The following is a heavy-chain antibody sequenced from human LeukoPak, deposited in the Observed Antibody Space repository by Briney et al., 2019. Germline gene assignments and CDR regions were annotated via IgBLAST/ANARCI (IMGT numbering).Heavy chain of an antibody. J-gene: IGHJ4*02. CDR2: ISGDATT. D-gene: IGHD1-26*01. V-gene: IGHV3-74*03. CDR3: VRDRVGPDY. CDR1: GLTYSNAW. Sequence: GWSLTLSCLASGLTYSNAWMHWVRQAQGTGLVWVSRISGDATTTYADAVRGRFTISRDNAKNILYLQMNSLRAEDTAVYYCVRDRVGPDYWGQGTLVTVSS.